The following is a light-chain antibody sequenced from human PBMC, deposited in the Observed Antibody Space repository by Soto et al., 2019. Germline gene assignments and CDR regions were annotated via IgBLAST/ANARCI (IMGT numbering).Light chain of an antibody. CDR2: GAS. V-gene: IGKV3-11*01. J-gene: IGKJ5*01. Sequence: EIGMTQAPTALSETARERSTLTCRASQSVSSNLAWYQQKAGQAPRLLMYGASTRATGIPARFSGSGSGTDFTLTISSLAPEDFAVYRCEQRSNWITFGEGTRLEIK. CDR3: EQRSNWIT. CDR1: QSVSSN.